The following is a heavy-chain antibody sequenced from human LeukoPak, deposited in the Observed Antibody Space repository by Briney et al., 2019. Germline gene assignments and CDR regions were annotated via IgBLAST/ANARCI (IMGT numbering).Heavy chain of an antibody. J-gene: IGHJ6*02. CDR2: IYHSGST. CDR3: ARVSRGMDV. Sequence: SETLSLTCAVSGDSISSAGYSWTWIRQPPGKGLGWIGYIYHSGSTSYNPSLKSRVTISVDRSNNQFSLKLTSVTAADTAVYYCARVSRGMDVWGQGTTVTVSS. V-gene: IGHV4-30-2*01. CDR1: GDSISSAGYS.